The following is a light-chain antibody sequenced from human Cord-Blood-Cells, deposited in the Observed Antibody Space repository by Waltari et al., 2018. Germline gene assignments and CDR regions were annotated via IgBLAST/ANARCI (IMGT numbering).Light chain of an antibody. V-gene: IGLV2-14*01. CDR2: DVS. J-gene: IGLJ1*01. Sequence: QSALTQPASVSGSPGQSITISCTGTSSDVGGYNYVSWYQQHPGKAPKPMLYDVSNRPSGVSIRFSGSKSGNTASLTISGLQAEDEADYYCSSYTSSSTVFGTGTKVTVL. CDR1: SSDVGGYNY. CDR3: SSYTSSSTV.